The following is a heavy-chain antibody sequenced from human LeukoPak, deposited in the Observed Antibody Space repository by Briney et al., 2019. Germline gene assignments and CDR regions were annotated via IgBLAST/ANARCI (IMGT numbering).Heavy chain of an antibody. CDR1: GFTVSSNY. J-gene: IGHJ6*03. CDR2: IYSGGTT. V-gene: IGHV3-53*01. D-gene: IGHD3-10*01. CDR3: ARDRGYGRYYYDHMDV. Sequence: SGGSPCPSCAASGFTVSSNYVRWVRQAPGKGLEWVSVIYSGGTTYYADSVKGRFTISTDNSKNTLYHQMNSLRAEDTAVYYCARDRGYGRYYYDHMDVWGKGTMVTVSS.